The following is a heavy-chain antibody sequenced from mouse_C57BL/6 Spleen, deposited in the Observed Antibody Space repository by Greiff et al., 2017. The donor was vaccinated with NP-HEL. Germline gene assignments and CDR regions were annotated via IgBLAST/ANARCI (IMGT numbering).Heavy chain of an antibody. CDR2: IWWDDAK. V-gene: IGHV8-8*01. J-gene: IGHJ2*01. CDR1: GFSLSTFGMG. D-gene: IGHD2-2*01. CDR3: ARIERNDYGYDDYFDY. Sequence: QVTLKVSGPGILQPSQTLSLTCSFSGFSLSTFGMGVGWVRQPSGKGLEWLAHIWWDDAKYYNPAPKSRLTIYKDTSKNQVFLKIAKVDTADTATYYCARIERNDYGYDDYFDYWGQGTTLTVSS.